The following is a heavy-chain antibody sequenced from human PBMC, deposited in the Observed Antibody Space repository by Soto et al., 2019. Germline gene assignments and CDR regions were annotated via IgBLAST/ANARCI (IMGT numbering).Heavy chain of an antibody. Sequence: QVQLVESGGGVVQPGRSLRLSCAASGFTFSSYTLHWVRQAPGKGLEWVALIWYDGRNKYYADSVKGRFTISRDISKNTLYLQMNSLRADDTAVYYCSRSFYGDYDYYGMDVWGQGTTVTVSS. D-gene: IGHD4-17*01. V-gene: IGHV3-33*01. J-gene: IGHJ6*02. CDR1: GFTFSSYT. CDR3: SRSFYGDYDYYGMDV. CDR2: IWYDGRNK.